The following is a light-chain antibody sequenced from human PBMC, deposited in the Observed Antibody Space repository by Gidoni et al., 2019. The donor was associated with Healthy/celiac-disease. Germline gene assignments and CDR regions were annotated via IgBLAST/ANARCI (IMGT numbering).Light chain of an antibody. Sequence: QSVLAQPPSASGTPGQRVTIACSGSSANIGSKYVYWYQQLPGTAPKLLSYRTNQRPSGVPDRFSGSTSGTSASLAISGLPSEDAADYYCAAWDDSLSGFWVFGGGTKLTVL. V-gene: IGLV1-47*01. J-gene: IGLJ3*02. CDR2: RTN. CDR1: SANIGSKY. CDR3: AAWDDSLSGFWV.